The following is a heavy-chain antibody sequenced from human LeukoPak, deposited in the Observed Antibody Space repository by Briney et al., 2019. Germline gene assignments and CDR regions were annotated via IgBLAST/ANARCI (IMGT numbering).Heavy chain of an antibody. D-gene: IGHD2-2*02. CDR2: ISYDGSNK. Sequence: PGRSLRLSCAASGFTFSSYAMHWVRQAPGKGLEWVAVISYDGSNKYYADSVEGRFTISRDNSKNTLYLQMNSLRAEDTAVYYCARDGIVVVPAAILRYYYYGMDVWGQGTTVTVSS. V-gene: IGHV3-30-3*01. CDR1: GFTFSSYA. J-gene: IGHJ6*02. CDR3: ARDGIVVVPAAILRYYYYGMDV.